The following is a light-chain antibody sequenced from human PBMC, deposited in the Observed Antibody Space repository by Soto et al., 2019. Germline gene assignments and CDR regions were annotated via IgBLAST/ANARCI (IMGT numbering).Light chain of an antibody. Sequence: QSALTQPASMSGSPGQSITISCTGTSSDVGGYNFVSWYQQYPGKAPKLIIYEVTKRPSGISDRFSGSKSGDTASLTISGLQPEDEADYHCSSYAGPSTHVVFGGGTKPTVL. J-gene: IGLJ2*01. CDR3: SSYAGPSTHVV. V-gene: IGLV2-23*02. CDR2: EVT. CDR1: SSDVGGYNF.